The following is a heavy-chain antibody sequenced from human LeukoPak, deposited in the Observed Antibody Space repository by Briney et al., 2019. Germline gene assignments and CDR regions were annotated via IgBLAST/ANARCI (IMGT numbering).Heavy chain of an antibody. Sequence: LRLSCAASGFTFSSYAMSWVRQAPGKGLEWIGYIYHSGSTYYNPSLKSRVTISVDRSKNQFSLKLSSVTAADTAVYYCARGAQSYYFDYWGQGTLVTVSS. J-gene: IGHJ4*02. CDR1: GFTFSSYA. V-gene: IGHV4-30-2*01. CDR3: ARGAQSYYFDY. CDR2: IYHSGST.